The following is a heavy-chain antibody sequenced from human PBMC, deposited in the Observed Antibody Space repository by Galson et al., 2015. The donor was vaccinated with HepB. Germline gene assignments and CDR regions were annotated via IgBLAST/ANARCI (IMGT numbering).Heavy chain of an antibody. CDR2: IYNSGTT. CDR1: GDSISSRNW. D-gene: IGHD2-15*01. Sequence: ETLSLTCAVSGDSISSRNWWSWVRQPPGKGLEWIGEIYNSGTTNYNPSLKSRVTISIDKSKNDFSLKLDSVTAADTAVYYCAREGSVHADAFDIWGQGTMVIVSS. V-gene: IGHV4-4*02. CDR3: AREGSVHADAFDI. J-gene: IGHJ3*02.